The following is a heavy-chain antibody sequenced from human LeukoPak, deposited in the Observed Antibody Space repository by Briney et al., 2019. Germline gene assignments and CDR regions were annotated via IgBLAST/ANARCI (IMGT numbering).Heavy chain of an antibody. CDR3: ATDLWVSYYDNPLDY. Sequence: ASVKVSCKVSGYTLTELSMHWVRQAPGKGLEWMGGFDPEDGETIYAQKFQGRVTMTEDTSTDTAYTELSSLRSEDTAVYYCATDLWVSYYDNPLDYWGQGTLVTVSS. V-gene: IGHV1-24*01. CDR2: FDPEDGET. CDR1: GYTLTELS. J-gene: IGHJ4*02. D-gene: IGHD1-26*01.